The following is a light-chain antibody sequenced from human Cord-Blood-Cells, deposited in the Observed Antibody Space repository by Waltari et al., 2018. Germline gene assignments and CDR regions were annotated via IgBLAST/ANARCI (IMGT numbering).Light chain of an antibody. CDR2: LNSDGSH. CDR1: SGHSSYA. Sequence: QLVLTQSPSASASLGASVKLTCTLSSGHSSYAIAWHQQQPEKGPRYLMKLNSDGSHSKGDGIPDRFSGSSSAAERYLTISSLQSEDEADYYCQTWGTGIQVFGGGTKLTVL. CDR3: QTWGTGIQV. V-gene: IGLV4-69*01. J-gene: IGLJ3*02.